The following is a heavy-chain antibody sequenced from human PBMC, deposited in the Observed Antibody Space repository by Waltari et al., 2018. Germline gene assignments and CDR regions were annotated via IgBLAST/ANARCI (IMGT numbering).Heavy chain of an antibody. Sequence: EVQLVESGGGLVQPGGSMRPHCAASGFTFSSYWLPWVRQAPGKGLGWVSRINSDGSSTSYADSVKGRFTISRDNAKNTLYLQMNSLRAEDTAVYYCARVGFVAGTGWFDPWGQGTLVTVSS. J-gene: IGHJ5*02. CDR2: INSDGSST. CDR3: ARVGFVAGTGWFDP. V-gene: IGHV3-74*01. CDR1: GFTFSSYW. D-gene: IGHD6-19*01.